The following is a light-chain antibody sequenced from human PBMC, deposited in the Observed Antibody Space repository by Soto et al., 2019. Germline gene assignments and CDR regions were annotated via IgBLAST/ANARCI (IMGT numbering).Light chain of an antibody. CDR1: QSVTNNY. CDR3: QQYGSSGT. J-gene: IGKJ1*01. CDR2: SAS. Sequence: EIGLTQSPGTLSLSTGERATLSCRASQSVTNNYLAWYQQKPGKAPRLLISSASSRATGIPDRFSGSGSGTEFTLTISRLEPEDFAVYYCQQYGSSGTFGQGTKVDIK. V-gene: IGKV3-20*01.